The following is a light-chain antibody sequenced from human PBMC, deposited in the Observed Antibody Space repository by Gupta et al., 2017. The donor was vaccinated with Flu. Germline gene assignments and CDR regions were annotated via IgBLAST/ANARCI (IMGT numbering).Light chain of an antibody. CDR1: QSISTY. Sequence: DIQMTQSPSYLSASLGDRVTITCRASQSISTYLNWYQQSPGKAPRLLIYSTSSLQSGVPSRFSGSGSGTDFTLTVSSLHPEDIATYYCQQSDNSPKTFGQGTKLEIK. CDR3: QQSDNSPKT. V-gene: IGKV1-39*01. CDR2: STS. J-gene: IGKJ2*01.